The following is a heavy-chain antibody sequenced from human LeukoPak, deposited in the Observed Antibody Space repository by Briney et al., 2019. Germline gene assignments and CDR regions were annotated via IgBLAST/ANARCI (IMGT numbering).Heavy chain of an antibody. CDR3: ARNELPADYYWLDP. Sequence: ASVKVSCKASGYTFTGYFIHWVRQAPGQGLEWMGWINPNSGGIHYAQNFQGRVTMTRDTSITTVYMELSSLRSDDTAMYYCARNELPADYYWLDPWGQGTLVTVSS. J-gene: IGHJ5*02. CDR2: INPNSGGI. D-gene: IGHD1-7*01. V-gene: IGHV1-2*02. CDR1: GYTFTGYF.